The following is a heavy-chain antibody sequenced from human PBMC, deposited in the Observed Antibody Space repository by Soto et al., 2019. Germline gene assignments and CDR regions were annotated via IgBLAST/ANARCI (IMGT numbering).Heavy chain of an antibody. CDR3: AKDRGGSGWSFDF. V-gene: IGHV3-23*01. CDR2: ITASGGST. D-gene: IGHD6-19*01. J-gene: IGHJ4*02. Sequence: HPGGSLRLSCAASGFTFANYAMSWVRQAPGKGLEWVSAITASGGSTYYADSVKGRLTISRDNSKNTLYLQMNSLRAEDTAVYYCAKDRGGSGWSFDFWGQGTLVTVSS. CDR1: GFTFANYA.